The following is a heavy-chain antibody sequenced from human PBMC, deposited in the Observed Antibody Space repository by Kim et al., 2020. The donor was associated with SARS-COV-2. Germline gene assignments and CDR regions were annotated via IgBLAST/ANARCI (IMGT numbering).Heavy chain of an antibody. V-gene: IGHV7-4-1*02. Sequence: ASVKVSCKASGYTFTSYAMNWVRQAPGQGLEWMGWINTNTGNPTYAQGFTGRFVFSLDTSVSTAYLQISSLKAEDTAVYYCARVLRYFDWLLSGHDWYFDLWGRGTLVTVSS. J-gene: IGHJ2*01. CDR1: GYTFTSYA. D-gene: IGHD3-9*01. CDR2: INTNTGNP. CDR3: ARVLRYFDWLLSGHDWYFDL.